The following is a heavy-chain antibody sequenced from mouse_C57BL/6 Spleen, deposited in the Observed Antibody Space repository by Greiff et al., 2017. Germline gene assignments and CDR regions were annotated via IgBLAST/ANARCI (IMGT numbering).Heavy chain of an antibody. J-gene: IGHJ3*01. CDR1: GYTFTGYW. D-gene: IGHD1-1*01. V-gene: IGHV1-9*01. Sequence: QVQLQQSGAELMKPGASVKLSCKATGYTFTGYWIEWVKQRPGHGLEWIGEILPGRGSTTYTEKFTGKATFTADTSSNTAYMQLSSLTTEDSAIYYCAREDYYGSSYGFAYWGQGTLVTVSA. CDR3: AREDYYGSSYGFAY. CDR2: ILPGRGST.